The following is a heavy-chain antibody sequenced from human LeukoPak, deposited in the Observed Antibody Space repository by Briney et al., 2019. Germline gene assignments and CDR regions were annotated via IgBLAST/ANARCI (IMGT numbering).Heavy chain of an antibody. CDR1: GYSFTSYW. V-gene: IGHV1-69*01. J-gene: IGHJ5*02. CDR3: ARDSKGITMVRGVITYNWFDP. D-gene: IGHD3-10*01. CDR2: IIPIFGTA. Sequence: KISCKGSGYSFTSYWISWVRQAPGQGLEWMGGIIPIFGTANYAQKFQGRVTITADESTSTAYMELSSLRSEDTAVYYCARDSKGITMVRGVITYNWFDPWGQGTLVTVSS.